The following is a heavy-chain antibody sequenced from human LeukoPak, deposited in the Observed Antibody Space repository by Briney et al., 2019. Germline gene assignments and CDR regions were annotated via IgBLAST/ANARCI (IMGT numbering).Heavy chain of an antibody. Sequence: GGSLRLSCAASGFTVSSNYMSWVRQAPGKGLEWVSVIYSGGSTYYADSVKGRFTISRDNAKNSLYLQMNSLRAEDTAVCYCARRYCSGGSCYGFDYWGQGTLVTVSS. J-gene: IGHJ4*02. V-gene: IGHV3-53*01. CDR3: ARRYCSGGSCYGFDY. CDR1: GFTVSSNY. D-gene: IGHD2-15*01. CDR2: IYSGGST.